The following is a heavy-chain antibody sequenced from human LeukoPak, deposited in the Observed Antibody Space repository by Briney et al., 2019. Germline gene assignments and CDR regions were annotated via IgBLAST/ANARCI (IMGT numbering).Heavy chain of an antibody. J-gene: IGHJ4*02. D-gene: IGHD4-11*01. Sequence: GASVKVSCKASGYTFTSYGISWVRQAPGQGLEWMGGIIPIFGTANYAQKFQGRVTITADESTSTAYMELSSLRTEDTAVYYCARDLGLDYSNYGEDYWGQGTLVTVSS. CDR2: IIPIFGTA. CDR3: ARDLGLDYSNYGEDY. CDR1: GYTFTSYG. V-gene: IGHV1-69*13.